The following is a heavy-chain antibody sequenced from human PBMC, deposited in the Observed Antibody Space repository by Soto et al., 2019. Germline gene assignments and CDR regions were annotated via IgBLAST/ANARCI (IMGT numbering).Heavy chain of an antibody. Sequence: SETLSLTCTVSGGSISSSSYYWGWIRQPPGKGLEWIGSIYYSGSTYYNPSLKSRVTISVDTSKNQFSLKLSSVTAADTTVYYCARHELGKWELLRWFDPWGQGTLVTVSS. D-gene: IGHD1-26*01. V-gene: IGHV4-39*01. CDR1: GGSISSSSYY. J-gene: IGHJ5*02. CDR3: ARHELGKWELLRWFDP. CDR2: IYYSGST.